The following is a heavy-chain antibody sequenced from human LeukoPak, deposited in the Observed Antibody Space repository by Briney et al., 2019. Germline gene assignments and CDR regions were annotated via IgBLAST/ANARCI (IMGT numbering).Heavy chain of an antibody. CDR2: IIPIFGTA. CDR1: GGTFSSYA. CDR3: ATYDSSGYYSLGYYFDY. Sequence: ASVKVSCKASGGTFSSYAISWVRQAPGQGLEWTGGIIPIFGTANYAQKFQGRVTITADESTSTAYMELSSLRSEDTAVYYCATYDSSGYYSLGYYFDYWGQGTLVTVSS. D-gene: IGHD3-22*01. J-gene: IGHJ4*02. V-gene: IGHV1-69*13.